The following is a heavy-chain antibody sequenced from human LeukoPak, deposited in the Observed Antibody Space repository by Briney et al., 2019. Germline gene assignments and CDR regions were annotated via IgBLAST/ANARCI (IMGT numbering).Heavy chain of an antibody. D-gene: IGHD3-22*01. Sequence: SVKVSCKASGYTFTGYYMHWVRQAPGQGLEWMGGIIPIFGTANYAQKFQGRVTITTDESTSTAYMELSSLRSEDTAVYYCARALINYYDSSGYLLGFDYWGQGTLVTVSS. J-gene: IGHJ4*02. CDR1: GYTFTGYY. CDR2: IIPIFGTA. V-gene: IGHV1-69*05. CDR3: ARALINYYDSSGYLLGFDY.